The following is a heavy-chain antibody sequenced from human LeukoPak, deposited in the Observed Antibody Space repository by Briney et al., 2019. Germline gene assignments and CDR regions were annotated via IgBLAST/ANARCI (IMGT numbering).Heavy chain of an antibody. D-gene: IGHD3-3*01. J-gene: IGHJ3*02. Sequence: AGGSLRLSCAASGLTFRNYAMSWVRQAPGKGLEWVSIMSGTGDSTYYAASMKGRFTISRDNPRNTVYLQMNSLSAEDTAVYFCAKADATIGGAFDIWGQGTMVTVSS. CDR2: MSGTGDST. CDR3: AKADATIGGAFDI. V-gene: IGHV3-23*01. CDR1: GLTFRNYA.